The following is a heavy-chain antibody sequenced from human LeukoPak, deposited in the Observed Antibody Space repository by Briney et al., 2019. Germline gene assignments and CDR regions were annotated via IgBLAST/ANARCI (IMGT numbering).Heavy chain of an antibody. J-gene: IGHJ3*02. CDR3: ATPTYSSSWYVGAFDI. Sequence: GESLKISCKGSGYSFTSYWIGWVRQMPGKGLEWMGIIYPGDSDTRYSPSFQGQVTISADKSISTAYLQWSSLKASDTAMYYCATPTYSSSWYVGAFDIWGQGTMVTVSS. CDR1: GYSFTSYW. V-gene: IGHV5-51*01. D-gene: IGHD6-13*01. CDR2: IYPGDSDT.